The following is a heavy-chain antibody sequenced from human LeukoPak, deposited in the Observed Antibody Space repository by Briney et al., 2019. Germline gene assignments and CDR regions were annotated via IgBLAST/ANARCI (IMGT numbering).Heavy chain of an antibody. CDR1: GVSLSGHY. Sequence: SETLSLTCGVYGVSLSGHYWSWIRQPPGKGLEWIGEISHSGSTNYNPSLKSRVTILLATSKNQLSLKLSSVTAADTAVYYCAREYSTSSTSFDYWGQGTLVTVSS. D-gene: IGHD6-6*01. CDR3: AREYSTSSTSFDY. J-gene: IGHJ4*02. V-gene: IGHV4-34*01. CDR2: ISHSGST.